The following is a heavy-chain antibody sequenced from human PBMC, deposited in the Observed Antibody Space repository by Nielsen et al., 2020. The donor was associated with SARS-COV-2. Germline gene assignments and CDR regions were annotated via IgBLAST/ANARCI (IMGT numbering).Heavy chain of an antibody. CDR1: GFTFSSYA. CDR2: ISGSGGST. D-gene: IGHD5-12*01. CDR3: AKAYSGYDGGNFDY. J-gene: IGHJ4*02. V-gene: IGHV3-23*01. Sequence: GESLKISCAASGFTFSSYAMSWVRQAPGKGLEWVSAISGSGGSTYYADSVKGRFTISRDNSKNTLYLQMNSLRAEDTAVYYCAKAYSGYDGGNFDYWGQGTLVTVSS.